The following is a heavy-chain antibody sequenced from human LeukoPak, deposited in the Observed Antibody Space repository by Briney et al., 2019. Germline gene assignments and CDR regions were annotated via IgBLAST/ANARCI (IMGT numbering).Heavy chain of an antibody. Sequence: KPSETLSLTCAVYGGSFSGYYWSWIRQPPGKGLEWIGEINHSGSTIYNPSLKSRVTISVDTSKNQFSLKLSSVTAADTAVYYCARGPPYRCSSTSCYFDYWGQGTLVTVSS. J-gene: IGHJ4*02. D-gene: IGHD2-2*01. CDR1: GGSFSGYY. CDR3: ARGPPYRCSSTSCYFDY. CDR2: INHSGST. V-gene: IGHV4-34*01.